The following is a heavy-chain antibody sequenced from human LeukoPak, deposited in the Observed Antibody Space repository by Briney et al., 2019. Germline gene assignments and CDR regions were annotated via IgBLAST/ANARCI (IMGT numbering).Heavy chain of an antibody. Sequence: GGSLRLSCAASGFTFSNYALNWVRQAPGKGLEWVSGISNSGGTTYYADSVKGRFYADSVKGRFTISRDNSKNTLYLQMNSLRAEDTAVYYCARHSYGSTWGQGTLVTVSS. CDR2: ISNSGGTT. CDR1: GFTFSNYA. V-gene: IGHV3-23*01. D-gene: IGHD5-18*01. J-gene: IGHJ5*02. CDR3: ARHSYGST.